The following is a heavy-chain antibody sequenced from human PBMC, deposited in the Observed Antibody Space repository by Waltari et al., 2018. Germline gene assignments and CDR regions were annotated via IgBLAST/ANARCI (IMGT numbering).Heavy chain of an antibody. J-gene: IGHJ5*02. D-gene: IGHD2-15*01. CDR1: GGSFSGYY. CDR3: ARPAFPLRYGGSRTGWFDP. V-gene: IGHV4-34*01. Sequence: QVQLQQWGAGLLKPSETLSLTCAVYGGSFSGYYWSWIRQPPGKGLEWIGEINHSGSTNYNPSLKSRVTISGDTSKNQFSLKLSSVTAADTAVYYCARPAFPLRYGGSRTGWFDPWGQGTLVTVSS. CDR2: INHSGST.